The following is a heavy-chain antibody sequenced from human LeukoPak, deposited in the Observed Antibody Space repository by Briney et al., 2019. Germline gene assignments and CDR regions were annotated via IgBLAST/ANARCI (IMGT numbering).Heavy chain of an antibody. Sequence: PGGSLRLSCTASGFTFSSYAMHWVRQAPGKGLEWVAVISYDGDDGSNIYYADSVKGRFTISRDNAKNSLDLQMNSLRDEDTAVYYCARDSYGSPDYWGQGTLVTVSS. D-gene: IGHD2-15*01. V-gene: IGHV3-30-3*01. CDR1: GFTFSSYA. CDR3: ARDSYGSPDY. CDR2: ISYDGDDGSNI. J-gene: IGHJ4*02.